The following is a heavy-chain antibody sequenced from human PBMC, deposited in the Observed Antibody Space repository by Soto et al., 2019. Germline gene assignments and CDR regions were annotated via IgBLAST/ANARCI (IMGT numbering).Heavy chain of an antibody. V-gene: IGHV3-23*01. CDR2: ISGSGGST. D-gene: IGHD6-6*01. J-gene: IGHJ6*02. CDR3: AKDARSGIAASLRSFYYGMDV. Sequence: PGGSLRLSCAASGFTFSSYAMSWVRQAPGKGLEWVSAISGSGGSTYYADSVKGRFTISRDNSKNTLYLQMNSLRAEDTAVYYCAKDARSGIAASLRSFYYGMDVWGQGATVTVYS. CDR1: GFTFSSYA.